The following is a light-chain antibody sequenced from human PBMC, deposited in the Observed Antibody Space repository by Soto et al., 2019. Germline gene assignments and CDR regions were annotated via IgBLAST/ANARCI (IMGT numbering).Light chain of an antibody. J-gene: IGLJ3*02. CDR2: EVS. V-gene: IGLV2-14*01. Sequence: QSALTQPASVSGSPGQSITISCAGTSRDVHNYNYVSWYQHHPGRAPKLMIYEVSNRPSGVSNRFSGSRSGNTASLTISGLQAEDEADYYCTSYTSSSTWVFGRGTKLTVL. CDR1: SRDVHNYNY. CDR3: TSYTSSSTWV.